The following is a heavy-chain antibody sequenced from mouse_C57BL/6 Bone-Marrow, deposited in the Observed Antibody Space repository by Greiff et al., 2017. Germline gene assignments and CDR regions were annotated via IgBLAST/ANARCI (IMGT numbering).Heavy chain of an antibody. J-gene: IGHJ4*01. CDR3: ARDGERYAMDY. CDR2: ISDGGSYT. V-gene: IGHV5-4*01. CDR1: GFTFSSYA. Sequence: EVKLVESGGGLVKPGGSLKLSCAASGFTFSSYAMSWVRQTPEKRLEWVATISDGGSYTYYPDNVKGRFTITNDNAKNNLYLQMSHLKSEDTAMYYCARDGERYAMDYWVQGTSVTVSS.